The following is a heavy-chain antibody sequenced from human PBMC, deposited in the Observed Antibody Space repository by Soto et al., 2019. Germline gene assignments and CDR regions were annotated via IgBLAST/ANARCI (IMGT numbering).Heavy chain of an antibody. D-gene: IGHD2-15*01. Sequence: SETLSLTCAVYGGSFSGYYWTWIRQPPGKGLEWIGQINNTGSTNYNPSLQSRVPISVDTSKNQFSLKLSSVTAADTAVSYCARGGRMVVVLAVRGTVFDPWGQGTLVTVSS. CDR1: GGSFSGYY. V-gene: IGHV4-34*01. J-gene: IGHJ5*02. CDR3: ARGGRMVVVLAVRGTVFDP. CDR2: INNTGST.